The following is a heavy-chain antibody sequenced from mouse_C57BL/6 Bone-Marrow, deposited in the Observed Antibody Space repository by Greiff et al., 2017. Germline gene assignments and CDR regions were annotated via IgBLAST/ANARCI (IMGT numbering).Heavy chain of an antibody. CDR2: IDPENGDT. J-gene: IGHJ3*01. Sequence: EVQLQQSGAELVRPGASVKFSCTASGFNIKDDYMHWVKQRPEQGLEWIGWIDPENGDTEYASKFQGKATITADTSSNTAYLQLSSLTSEDTAVYYCTTGLLKGAWFAYWGQGTLVTVSA. CDR3: TTGLLKGAWFAY. V-gene: IGHV14-4*01. D-gene: IGHD2-3*01. CDR1: GFNIKDDY.